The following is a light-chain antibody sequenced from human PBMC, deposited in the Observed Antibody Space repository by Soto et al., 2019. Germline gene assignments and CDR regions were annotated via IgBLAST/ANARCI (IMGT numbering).Light chain of an antibody. J-gene: IGKJ1*01. CDR2: GAS. CDR3: QQYNDWPRT. Sequence: EILMTQSPATLSVPPGERATLSCRASQSVSSYLAWYQQKPGQPPRLLIHGASTRATGIPGRFSGSGSGTEFTLIISSLQSEDFAVYYCQQYNDWPRTFGQGTKVDI. V-gene: IGKV3-15*01. CDR1: QSVSSY.